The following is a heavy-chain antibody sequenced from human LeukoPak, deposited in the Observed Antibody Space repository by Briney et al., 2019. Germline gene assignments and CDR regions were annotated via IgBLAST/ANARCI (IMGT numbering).Heavy chain of an antibody. CDR3: ARSTYSSSSSV. CDR1: GFTFSGFW. Sequence: GGSLRLSCAVSGFTFSGFWMSWSRQAPGKGLEWVASINSDGSEGYYADVVKGRFTISRDNAKNSLYLQINSLRAEDTAVYYCARSTYSSSSSVWGQGTMVTVSS. J-gene: IGHJ3*01. D-gene: IGHD6-6*01. CDR2: INSDGSEG. V-gene: IGHV3-7*03.